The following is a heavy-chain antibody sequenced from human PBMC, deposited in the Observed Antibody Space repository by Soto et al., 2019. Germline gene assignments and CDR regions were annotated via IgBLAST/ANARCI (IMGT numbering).Heavy chain of an antibody. Sequence: QVQLQQWGAGLLKPSETLSLTCAVYGGSFSGYYWSWIRQPPGKGLEWIGEINHSGSTNYNPSLKSRVTISVDTSKNQFSLKLSSVTAADTAVYYCARARDNSNLGGVYFDYWGQGTLVTVSS. CDR2: INHSGST. J-gene: IGHJ4*02. CDR3: ARARDNSNLGGVYFDY. D-gene: IGHD1-1*01. V-gene: IGHV4-34*01. CDR1: GGSFSGYY.